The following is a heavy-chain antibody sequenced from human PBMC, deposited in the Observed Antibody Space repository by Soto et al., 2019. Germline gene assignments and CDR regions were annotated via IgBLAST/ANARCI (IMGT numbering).Heavy chain of an antibody. CDR1: GFTFSSYA. J-gene: IGHJ4*02. D-gene: IGHD3-22*01. V-gene: IGHV3-23*01. CDR2: ISGSGGST. Sequence: GGSLRLSCAASGFTFSSYAMSWVRQAPGKGLEWVSAISGSGGSTYYADSVKGRFTISRDNSKNTLYLQMNSLRAEDTAVYYCAKVRAPPMYYYDSSGYYFDYWGQGTLVTVSS. CDR3: AKVRAPPMYYYDSSGYYFDY.